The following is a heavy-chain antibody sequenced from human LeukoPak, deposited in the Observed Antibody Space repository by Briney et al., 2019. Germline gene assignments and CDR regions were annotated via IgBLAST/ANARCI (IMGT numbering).Heavy chain of an antibody. J-gene: IGHJ4*02. CDR3: ARRAGAYSHPYDY. Sequence: GGSLRLSCAASGFTFSSYSMNWVRQAPGKGLEWVAVISYDGSNKYYADSVKGRFTISRDNPKNTLYLQMNSLRVEDTAVYYCARRAGAYSHPYDYWGQGTLVTVSS. CDR2: ISYDGSNK. V-gene: IGHV3-30*03. CDR1: GFTFSSYS. D-gene: IGHD4/OR15-4a*01.